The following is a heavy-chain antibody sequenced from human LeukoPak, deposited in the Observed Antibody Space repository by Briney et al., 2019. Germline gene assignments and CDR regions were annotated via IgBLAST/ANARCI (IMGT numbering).Heavy chain of an antibody. CDR1: GGSISSGSYC. V-gene: IGHV4-39*01. D-gene: IGHD3-9*01. Sequence: PSETLSLTCTVSGGSISSGSYCWGWIRQPPGKGLEWIGSVHYSGSSYYNPSLKSRLTISVDTSKNQFSLKLSSVTAADTAVYYCARRTILTGSDYWGQGTLVTVSS. CDR2: VHYSGSS. J-gene: IGHJ4*02. CDR3: ARRTILTGSDY.